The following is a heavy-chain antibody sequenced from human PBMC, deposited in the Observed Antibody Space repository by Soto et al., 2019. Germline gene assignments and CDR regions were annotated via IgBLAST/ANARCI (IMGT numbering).Heavy chain of an antibody. J-gene: IGHJ6*02. CDR1: GGSFSGYY. Sequence: SETLSLTCAVYGGSFSGYYWSWIRQPPGKGLEWIGEINHSGSTNYNPSLKSRVTISVDTSKNQFSLKLSSVTAADTAVYYCARNKREGQQLVRRGTGGMDVWGQGTTVTAP. D-gene: IGHD6-13*01. CDR3: ARNKREGQQLVRRGTGGMDV. V-gene: IGHV4-34*01. CDR2: INHSGST.